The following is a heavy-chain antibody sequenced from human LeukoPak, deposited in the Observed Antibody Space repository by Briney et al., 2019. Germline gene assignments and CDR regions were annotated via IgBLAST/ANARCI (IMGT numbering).Heavy chain of an antibody. CDR1: GFTFSNAW. CDR3: TTEKVAVAGIDY. Sequence: GGSLRLSCAASGFTFSNAWMSWVRQAPGKGLEWVGRIKSKTDGGTTDYAAPVKGRFTISRDDSKNTLYLQMNSLKTEDTAVYYCTTEKVAVAGIDYWGQGTLVTVSS. D-gene: IGHD6-19*01. V-gene: IGHV3-15*01. CDR2: IKSKTDGGTT. J-gene: IGHJ4*02.